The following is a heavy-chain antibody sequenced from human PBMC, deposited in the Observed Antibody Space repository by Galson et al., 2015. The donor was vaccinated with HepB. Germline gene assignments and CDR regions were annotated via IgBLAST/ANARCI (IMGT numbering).Heavy chain of an antibody. J-gene: IGHJ4*02. Sequence: SLRLSCAASGFTFSSYAMHWVRQAPGKGLEWVAVISYDGSNKYYADSVKGRFTISRDNSKNTLYLQMNSPRAEDTAVYYCARAPSGGRYFDWLPPYHFDYWGQGTLVTVSS. CDR1: GFTFSSYA. CDR3: ARAPSGGRYFDWLPPYHFDY. D-gene: IGHD3-9*01. V-gene: IGHV3-30-3*01. CDR2: ISYDGSNK.